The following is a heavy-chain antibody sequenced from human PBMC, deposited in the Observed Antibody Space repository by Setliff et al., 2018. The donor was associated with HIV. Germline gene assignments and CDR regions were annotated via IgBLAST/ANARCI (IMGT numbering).Heavy chain of an antibody. Sequence: SETLSLTCAVSGVSFSGDYWSWVRQPPGKGLEWIAEVHPSGSINYNSSLKSRVAISVDTSNNQFSLTMTSVTAADTAVYYCARGRDWAKTGDFWGQGAPVTVSS. D-gene: IGHD3-9*01. CDR1: GVSFSGDY. V-gene: IGHV4-34*01. J-gene: IGHJ4*02. CDR3: ARGRDWAKTGDF. CDR2: VHPSGSI.